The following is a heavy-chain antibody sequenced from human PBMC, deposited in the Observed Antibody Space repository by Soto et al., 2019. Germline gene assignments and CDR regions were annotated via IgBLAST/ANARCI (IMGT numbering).Heavy chain of an antibody. CDR2: IWYDGSNK. CDR1: GFTFSSYG. Sequence: PGGSLRLSCAASGFTFSSYGMHWVRQAPGKGLEWVAVIWYDGSNKYYADSVKGRFTISRDNSKNTLFLQMHSLRAEDTAVYYCAKDLIMTTILVGVFDYWGQGILVTVSS. D-gene: IGHD3-22*01. J-gene: IGHJ4*02. CDR3: AKDLIMTTILVGVFDY. V-gene: IGHV3-33*06.